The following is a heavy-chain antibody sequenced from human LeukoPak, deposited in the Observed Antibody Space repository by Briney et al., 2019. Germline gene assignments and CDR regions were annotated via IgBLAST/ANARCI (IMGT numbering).Heavy chain of an antibody. CDR1: GFTFSSYS. D-gene: IGHD6-13*01. Sequence: GGSLRLSCAASGFTFSSYSMIWVRQAPGKGLGWVSTISSSSSYIYYADSVKGRFTISRDNAKNSLYLQMNSLRAEDTAVYYCARDLEAYSSSWYTGGSYYYYAMDVWGKGTTVTVTS. V-gene: IGHV3-21*01. CDR2: ISSSSSYI. J-gene: IGHJ6*04. CDR3: ARDLEAYSSSWYTGGSYYYYAMDV.